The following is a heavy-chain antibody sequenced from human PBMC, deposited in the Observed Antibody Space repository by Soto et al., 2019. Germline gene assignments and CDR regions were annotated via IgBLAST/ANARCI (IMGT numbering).Heavy chain of an antibody. Sequence: ASVKVSCKASGYSFTSYGISWVRQAPGQGPEWVGWISGHNGNTNHPQSLQGRVTMTTDTSRNTAYMEPRSLRSDDTAVYYCARHRFNYYDDTVYYYFDYWGQGTLVTVSS. CDR3: ARHRFNYYDDTVYYYFDY. D-gene: IGHD3-22*01. CDR2: ISGHNGNT. V-gene: IGHV1-18*04. J-gene: IGHJ4*02. CDR1: GYSFTSYG.